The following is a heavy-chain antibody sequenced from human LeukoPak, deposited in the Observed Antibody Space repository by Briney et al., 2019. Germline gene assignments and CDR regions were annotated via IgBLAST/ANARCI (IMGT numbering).Heavy chain of an antibody. V-gene: IGHV3-23*01. CDR3: AKGRASGVVVVAATYFDY. Sequence: GGSLRLSCAASGFTFSSYGMSWVRQAPGKGLEWASAISGSGGSTYYADSVKGRFTISRDNSKNTLYLQMNSLRAEDTAVYYCAKGRASGVVVVAATYFDYWGQGTLVTVSS. D-gene: IGHD2-15*01. J-gene: IGHJ4*02. CDR2: ISGSGGST. CDR1: GFTFSSYG.